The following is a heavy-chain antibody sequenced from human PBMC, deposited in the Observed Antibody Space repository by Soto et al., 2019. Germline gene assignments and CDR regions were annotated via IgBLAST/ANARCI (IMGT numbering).Heavy chain of an antibody. Sequence: GGSLRLSFAASGFTVGNYWMHWVRQAPGKGLVWVSRINGDGISKYYADSVRGRFLISRDNAKNTLYLQMSNLRAEDTALYYCARAWGVPGPLYDYHDMDVWGQGTTVTVSS. D-gene: IGHD2-2*01. CDR3: ARAWGVPGPLYDYHDMDV. J-gene: IGHJ6*02. CDR2: INGDGISK. CDR1: GFTVGNYW. V-gene: IGHV3-74*01.